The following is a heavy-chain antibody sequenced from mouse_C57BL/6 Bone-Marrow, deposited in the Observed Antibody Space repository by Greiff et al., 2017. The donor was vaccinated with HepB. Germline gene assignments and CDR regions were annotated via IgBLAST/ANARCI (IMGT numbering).Heavy chain of an antibody. CDR3: TRDSSGFRYYFDY. D-gene: IGHD3-2*02. CDR1: DSEVFPIAY. CDR2: ILPSIGRT. V-gene: IGHV15-2*01. J-gene: IGHJ2*01. Sequence: QVQLQQSGSELRSPGSSVKLSCKDFDSEVFPIAYMSWVRQTPGHGFEWIGGILPSIGRTVYGEKFEDKATLDADTLSNTAYLELNSLTSEDAAIYYCTRDSSGFRYYFDYWGQGTTLTVSA.